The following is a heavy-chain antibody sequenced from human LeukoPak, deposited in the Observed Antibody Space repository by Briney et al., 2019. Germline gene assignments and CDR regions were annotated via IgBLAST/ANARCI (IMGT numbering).Heavy chain of an antibody. J-gene: IGHJ4*02. V-gene: IGHV3-30*03. CDR1: GFTFSSYG. CDR3: HVAAAGTAFDY. D-gene: IGHD6-13*01. Sequence: PGRSLRLSCAASGFTFSSYGMHWVRQAPGKGLEWVAVISYDGSNKYYADSEKGRFTISRDNSKNTLYLQMNSLRAEDTAVYYCHVAAAGTAFDYWGQGTLVTVSS. CDR2: ISYDGSNK.